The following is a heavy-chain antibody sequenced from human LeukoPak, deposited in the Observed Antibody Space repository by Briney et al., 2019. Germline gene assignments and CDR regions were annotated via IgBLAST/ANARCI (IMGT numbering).Heavy chain of an antibody. D-gene: IGHD2-2*01. CDR2: INPNSGGT. V-gene: IGHV1-2*02. Sequence: ASVKVSCKASGYTFTGYYMHWVRQAPGQGLEWMGWINPNSGGTNYAQKFQGRVTMTRDTSISTAYMELSRLRSDDTAVYYCVRDGCSSTSCPPWNYYYYMDVWGKGTTVTVSS. CDR1: GYTFTGYY. CDR3: VRDGCSSTSCPPWNYYYYMDV. J-gene: IGHJ6*03.